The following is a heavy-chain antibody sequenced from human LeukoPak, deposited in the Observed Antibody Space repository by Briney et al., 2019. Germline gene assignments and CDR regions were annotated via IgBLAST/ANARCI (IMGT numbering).Heavy chain of an antibody. CDR3: ARGELARRFDD. CDR1: GFTVSNNY. Sequence: GGSLRLSCPASGFTVSNNYMSWVRQAPGKGLEWVSVIYSGGTTYYTDSVKGRFTISRDNSQNTLYFQMSSLRAEDTAVYYCARGELARRFDDWGQGTLVTVSS. D-gene: IGHD3-10*01. V-gene: IGHV3-66*02. J-gene: IGHJ4*02. CDR2: IYSGGTT.